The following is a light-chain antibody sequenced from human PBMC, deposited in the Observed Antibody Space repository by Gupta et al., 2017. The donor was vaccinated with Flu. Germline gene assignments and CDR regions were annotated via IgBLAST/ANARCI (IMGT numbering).Light chain of an antibody. CDR2: KDT. J-gene: IGLJ3*02. CDR3: QSKVKVDTGV. CDR1: TFPRQY. Sequence: SAELTQPPSVSVSPGQTARITCSGDTFPRQYASWYQQRPGQAPVLLIYKDTERPSGIPERFSGSSSGTTVMLTIRGVQAEDEAYYYCQSKVKVDTGVFGGGTKVTVL. V-gene: IGLV3-25*03.